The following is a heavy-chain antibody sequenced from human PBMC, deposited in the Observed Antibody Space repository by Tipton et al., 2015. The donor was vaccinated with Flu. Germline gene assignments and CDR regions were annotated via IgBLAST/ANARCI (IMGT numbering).Heavy chain of an antibody. D-gene: IGHD3-3*01. Sequence: QLVQSGAEVRKPGASVKVSCKASGYTFTGYYIHWVRQAPGQGLEWMGRITPNTGGTNSAQQFRGRITLTRDTSTRTAYIEQSRLRSDDTAIYYCAGPYSWSVLTYSYYSMDVWSKGTTVTVSS. CDR1: GYTFTGYY. V-gene: IGHV1-2*06. J-gene: IGHJ6*04. CDR3: AGPYSWSVLTYSYYSMDV. CDR2: ITPNTGGT.